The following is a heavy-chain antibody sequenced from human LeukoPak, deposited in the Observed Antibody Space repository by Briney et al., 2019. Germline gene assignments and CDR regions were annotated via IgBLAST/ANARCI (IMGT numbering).Heavy chain of an antibody. D-gene: IGHD4-17*01. Sequence: GGSLRLSCAGSGFSVRNYYMSWVRQAPGKGLEWVSLIRDSGETFYADSVKGRSTISRDNSKNTMYLRMNRLRVEDTAVYFCARDRAVTQDWVEFDPWGQGTLVTVSS. CDR1: GFSVRNYY. CDR3: ARDRAVTQDWVEFDP. V-gene: IGHV3-66*03. J-gene: IGHJ5*02. CDR2: IRDSGET.